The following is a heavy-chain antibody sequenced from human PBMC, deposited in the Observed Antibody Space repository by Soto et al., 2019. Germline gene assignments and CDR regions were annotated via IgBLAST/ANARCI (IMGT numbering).Heavy chain of an antibody. CDR3: AGRSSLASVQIFVGIISNYPCFDL. J-gene: IGHJ5*02. Sequence: SETLPHTCTVSKGSMSNLVYYWGWKRKTTGKGLEWIGSIYHRGNTYYKPSLEGRVTISEETSKNELFLKLNSETVANTAVYFCAGRSSLASVQIFVGIISNYPCFDLWRQGTLVTVSS. CDR2: IYHRGNT. V-gene: IGHV4-39*01. D-gene: IGHD2-8*01. CDR1: KGSMSNLVYY.